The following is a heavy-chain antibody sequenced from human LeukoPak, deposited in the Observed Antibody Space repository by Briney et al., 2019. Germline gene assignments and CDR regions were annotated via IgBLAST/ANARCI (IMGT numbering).Heavy chain of an antibody. CDR3: AKDGRSRRD. Sequence: GGSLRLSCAASGFTFSSYDMHWVRQAPGKGLEWVAFIRYDGSNKDYADSVKGRFSISRDNSKNRLYLQMNSLRGDDTAVYYCAKDGRSRRDWGQGILVTVSS. CDR2: IRYDGSNK. V-gene: IGHV3-30*02. CDR1: GFTFSSYD. J-gene: IGHJ4*02. D-gene: IGHD2-2*01.